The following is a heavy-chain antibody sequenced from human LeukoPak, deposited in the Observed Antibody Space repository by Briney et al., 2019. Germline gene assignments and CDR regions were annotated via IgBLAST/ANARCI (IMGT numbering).Heavy chain of an antibody. CDR1: GFTFSNHG. Sequence: GGTLRLSYAPTGFTFSNHGMNWVRKAPGKGLEWVSGISPSGDIRYYADSVKGRFTISRDNSKNTLYLEVISLTAEDTAVYYCAKDDAWLRFGEWSQGTLVTVSS. V-gene: IGHV3-23*01. D-gene: IGHD3-10*01. CDR2: ISPSGDIR. J-gene: IGHJ4*02. CDR3: AKDDAWLRFGE.